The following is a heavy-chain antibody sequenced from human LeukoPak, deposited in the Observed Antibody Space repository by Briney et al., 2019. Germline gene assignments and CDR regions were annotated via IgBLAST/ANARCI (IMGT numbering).Heavy chain of an antibody. J-gene: IGHJ6*02. D-gene: IGHD2-21*01. Sequence: PSETLSLTCTVSGGSISSYYWGWIRQPPGKGLEWIGYIYYSGSTNYNPSLKSRVTISVDTSKNQFSLKLSSVTAADTAVYYCARDHSFMGYYYGMDVWGQGTTVTVSS. V-gene: IGHV4-59*01. CDR2: IYYSGST. CDR1: GGSISSYY. CDR3: ARDHSFMGYYYGMDV.